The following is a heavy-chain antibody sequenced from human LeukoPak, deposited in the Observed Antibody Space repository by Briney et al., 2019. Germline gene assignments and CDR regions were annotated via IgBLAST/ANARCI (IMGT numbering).Heavy chain of an antibody. CDR3: ASDLPPTY. V-gene: IGHV4-30-2*01. CDR2: IYHSAST. Sequence: SETLSLTCAVPGGSISTGGYSGSWVRQPPGNGLESIANIYHSASTYYNPTIKSQVTISVDRSKNQFSQKLSSVTAADTAVYYCASDLPPTYWGQGTLVTVSS. J-gene: IGHJ4*02. CDR1: GGSISTGGYS.